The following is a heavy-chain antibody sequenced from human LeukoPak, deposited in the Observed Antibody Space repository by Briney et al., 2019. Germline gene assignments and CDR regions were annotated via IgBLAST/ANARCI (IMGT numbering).Heavy chain of an antibody. CDR1: GYTFTSYY. D-gene: IGHD6-13*01. V-gene: IGHV1-46*01. J-gene: IGHJ4*02. Sequence: ASVKVSCKASGYTFTSYYMHWVRQAPGQGLEWMGIINPSGGSTSYAQKFQGRVTMTRDMSTSTVYMELGSLRSEDTAVYYCAREQLVRGRVDYWGQGTLVTVSS. CDR3: AREQLVRGRVDY. CDR2: INPSGGST.